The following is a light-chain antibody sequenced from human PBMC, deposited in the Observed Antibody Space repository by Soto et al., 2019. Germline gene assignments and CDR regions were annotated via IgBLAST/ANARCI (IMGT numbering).Light chain of an antibody. CDR3: QQRSTWPLT. CDR1: QSVSSY. CDR2: DAS. Sequence: EIVLTQSPATLSLSPGERATLSCRASQSVSSYLACYQQKPGQAPRLLISDASNRATGIPARFSRSGSGTDFALTISSREPEDFAVDYCQQRSTWPLTFGGGTKVEIK. V-gene: IGKV3-11*01. J-gene: IGKJ4*01.